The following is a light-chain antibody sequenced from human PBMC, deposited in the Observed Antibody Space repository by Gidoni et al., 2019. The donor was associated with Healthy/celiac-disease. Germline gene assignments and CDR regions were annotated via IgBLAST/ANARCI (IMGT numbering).Light chain of an antibody. CDR1: QSISSY. Sequence: DIQMTQSPSSLSASIGDRVTITCRASQSISSYLNWYQQKPGKAPKLLIYAASSLQSGVPSRFSGSGSGTDFTLTISSLHPEDFATYYCQQSYNTPYTFGQGTKLEI. CDR3: QQSYNTPYT. J-gene: IGKJ2*01. CDR2: AAS. V-gene: IGKV1-39*01.